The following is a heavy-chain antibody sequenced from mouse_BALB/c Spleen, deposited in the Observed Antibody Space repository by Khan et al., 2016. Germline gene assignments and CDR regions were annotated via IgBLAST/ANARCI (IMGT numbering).Heavy chain of an antibody. Sequence: VKLLEAGPGLVQPSQSLSITCTVSGFSLTNYGVHWVRQSPGKGLEWLGVMWCGGSTDYNAAVKSRLSISKHSSKSKVIFKMNSQQAKNTAREYCGRKGEGGYFDYWGQGTRLTGSS. J-gene: IGHJ2*03. CDR3: GRKGEGGYFDY. V-gene: IGHV2-2*02. CDR1: GFSLTNYG. CDR2: MWCGGST.